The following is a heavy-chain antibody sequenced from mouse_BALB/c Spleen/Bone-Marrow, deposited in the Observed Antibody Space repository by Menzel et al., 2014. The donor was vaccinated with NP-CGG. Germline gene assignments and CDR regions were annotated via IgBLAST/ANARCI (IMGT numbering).Heavy chain of an antibody. J-gene: IGHJ2*01. V-gene: IGHV7-3*02. CDR2: IRNKANGYTT. CDR1: GFTFTDYY. CDR3: ARDKGRVFFDY. Sequence: EVMLVESGGGLVQPGGSLRLSCATSGFTFTDYYMNWVRQPPGKALEWLGFIRNKANGYTTEYSASVKSRFTISRDNFQNILYLQMNTLRVDDSATYYCARDKGRVFFDYWGQGTTLTVSS.